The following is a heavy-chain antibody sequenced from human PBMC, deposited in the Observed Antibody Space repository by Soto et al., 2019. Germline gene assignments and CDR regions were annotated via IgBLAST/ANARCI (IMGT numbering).Heavy chain of an antibody. Sequence: EVQLLESGGGLVQPGGSLRLSCAASGFTFSIYAMNWVRQAPGKGLEWVSALSGGGDRSYFADSVKGRFTISRDDSKNTLYLQINSLRAEDTAVYYCAKDRGSSSWYGEYYFDYWGQGTLVTVSS. CDR1: GFTFSIYA. CDR3: AKDRGSSSWYGEYYFDY. J-gene: IGHJ4*02. V-gene: IGHV3-23*01. CDR2: LSGGGDRS. D-gene: IGHD6-13*01.